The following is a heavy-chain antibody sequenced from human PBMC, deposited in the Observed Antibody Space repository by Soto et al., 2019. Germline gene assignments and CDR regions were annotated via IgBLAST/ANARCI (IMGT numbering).Heavy chain of an antibody. D-gene: IGHD2-15*01. V-gene: IGHV3-74*01. CDR2: TNSDGNNT. Sequence: EMQLVESGGGLVQPGGSLRLSCTPSGFTFSAYWMHWVRQAPGKGLVWVSSTNSDGNNTNYADSVKGRFTLSRDNAKNILYLQMSGLRVEDTAVYYCVKDERLDAVGVAAAISYYYYGMDVWGQGTTVTVSS. CDR3: VKDERLDAVGVAAAISYYYYGMDV. CDR1: GFTFSAYW. J-gene: IGHJ6*02.